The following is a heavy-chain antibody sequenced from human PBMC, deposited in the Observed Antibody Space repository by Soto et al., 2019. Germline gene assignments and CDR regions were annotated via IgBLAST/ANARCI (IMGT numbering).Heavy chain of an antibody. D-gene: IGHD3-3*01. CDR3: ARGNRLRFLEWFHFFDY. J-gene: IGHJ4*02. V-gene: IGHV4-34*01. CDR2: INHSGST. CDR1: GGSFSGYY. Sequence: SETLSLTCAVYGGSFSGYYWSWIRQPPGKGLEWIGEINHSGSTNYNTSLKSRVTISVETSKNQFSLKLSSVTAADTAVYYCARGNRLRFLEWFHFFDYWGQGTLVTVSS.